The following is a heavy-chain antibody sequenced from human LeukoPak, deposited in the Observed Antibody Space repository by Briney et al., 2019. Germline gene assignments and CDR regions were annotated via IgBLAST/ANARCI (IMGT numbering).Heavy chain of an antibody. CDR3: ARDVDTAVDPNFDY. D-gene: IGHD5-18*01. CDR2: IYYSGRT. J-gene: IGHJ4*02. V-gene: IGHV4-39*07. Sequence: PSETLSLTCTVSGGSISSSWYWGWIRQPPGKGLEWIGSIYYSGRTYYNPSLKSRVTISVDTSKNQFSLKLGSVTAADTAVYYCARDVDTAVDPNFDYWGQGTLVTVSS. CDR1: GGSISSSWY.